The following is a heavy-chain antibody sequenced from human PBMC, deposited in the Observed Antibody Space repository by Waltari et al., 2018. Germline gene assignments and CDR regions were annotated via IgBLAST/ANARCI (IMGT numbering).Heavy chain of an antibody. J-gene: IGHJ6*02. D-gene: IGHD1-1*01. V-gene: IGHV5-51*03. CDR3: ARGYGTRTIMDYYGMDV. CDR2: IYPCDSET. CDR1: GYSFTSYW. Sequence: EVQLVQSGAEVKKPGESLKISCKGSGYSFTSYWIGWVRQMPGKGLEWMGIIYPCDSETRYSPSFQGQVTISADKSISTADLQGSSLKASDTAMYYCARGYGTRTIMDYYGMDVWGQGTTVTVSS.